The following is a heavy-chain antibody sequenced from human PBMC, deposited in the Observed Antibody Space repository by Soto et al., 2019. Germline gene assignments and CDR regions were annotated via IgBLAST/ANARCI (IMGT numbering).Heavy chain of an antibody. V-gene: IGHV3-13*05. J-gene: IGHJ6*02. Sequence: EVQLVESGGGLVQPGGSLRLSCEASGFTFRNYDMHWVRQGTGKGLEWVSGISAAGDPDYADSVEGRFTISRENAQNSFFLQMNSIRVGATAVYYCARTDRDFYGLDVWGQGTTVIVSS. CDR2: ISAAGDP. CDR3: ARTDRDFYGLDV. CDR1: GFTFRNYD.